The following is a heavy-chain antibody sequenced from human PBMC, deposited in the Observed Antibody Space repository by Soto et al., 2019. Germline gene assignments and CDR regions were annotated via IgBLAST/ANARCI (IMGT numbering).Heavy chain of an antibody. D-gene: IGHD6-13*01. CDR3: AKGHSSYYYYYMDV. CDR2: ISGSGGST. Sequence: EVQLLESGGGLVQPGGSLRLSCAASGFTFSSYAMSWVRQAPGKGLEWVSAISGSGGSTYYADSVKGRFTISRDNSKNTLYLQMNSLRAEDTSVYYCAKGHSSYYYYYMDVWGKGTTVTVSS. CDR1: GFTFSSYA. V-gene: IGHV3-23*01. J-gene: IGHJ6*03.